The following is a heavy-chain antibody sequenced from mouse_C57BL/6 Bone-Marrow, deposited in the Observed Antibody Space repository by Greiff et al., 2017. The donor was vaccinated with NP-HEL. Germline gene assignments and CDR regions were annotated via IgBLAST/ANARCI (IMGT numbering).Heavy chain of an antibody. D-gene: IGHD1-1*01. Sequence: EVQRVESGGGLVQSGRSLRLSCATSGFTFSDFYMEWVRQAPGKGLEWIAASRNKANDYTTEYSASVKGRFIVSRDTSQSILYLQMNALRAEDTAIYYCARDARGTVVPHWYFDVWGTGTTVTVSS. CDR2: SRNKANDYTT. J-gene: IGHJ1*03. CDR1: GFTFSDFY. CDR3: ARDARGTVVPHWYFDV. V-gene: IGHV7-1*01.